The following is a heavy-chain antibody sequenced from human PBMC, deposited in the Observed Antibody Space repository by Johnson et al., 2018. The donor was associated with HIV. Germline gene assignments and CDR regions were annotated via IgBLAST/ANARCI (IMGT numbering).Heavy chain of an antibody. CDR1: GFTFDDYG. J-gene: IGHJ3*02. Sequence: EVLLLESGGGVVRPGGSLRLSCAAAGFTFDDYGMSWVRQAPGKGLEWVSGINWNGVRTGYLDSMKGRVTISRDNAKNSLYLQMNSLRAEDTSLYYCARVGLGYQNIHDPFDIWGRGTLVIVSS. CDR3: ARVGLGYQNIHDPFDI. D-gene: IGHD3-16*02. CDR2: INWNGVRT. V-gene: IGHV3-20*04.